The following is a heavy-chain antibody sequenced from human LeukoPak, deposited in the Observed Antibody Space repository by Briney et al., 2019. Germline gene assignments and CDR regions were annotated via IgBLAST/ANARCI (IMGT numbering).Heavy chain of an antibody. J-gene: IGHJ4*02. CDR3: AKAPTPLYGPFDY. CDR2: INPNSGGA. CDR1: GYTFPGYY. Sequence: ASVKVSCKASGYTFPGYYIHWVRQVPGQGLEWMGWINPNSGGAKYAQKFQGRLTMTRDTSISTAYMGLSRLQSDDTAVYYCAKAPTPLYGPFDYWGQGTLVTVSS. D-gene: IGHD2/OR15-2a*01. V-gene: IGHV1-2*02.